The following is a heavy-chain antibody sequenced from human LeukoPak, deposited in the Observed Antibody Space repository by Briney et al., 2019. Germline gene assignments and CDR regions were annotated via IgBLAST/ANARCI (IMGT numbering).Heavy chain of an antibody. D-gene: IGHD3-3*01. CDR1: GGSFSGYY. J-gene: IGHJ6*03. CDR3: ASVKYYDFWSGLSGSMYYYYMDV. V-gene: IGHV4-34*01. Sequence: SETLSLTCAVYGGSFSGYYWSWIRQPPGKGLEWIGEINHSGSTNYNPSLKSRVTISVDTSKNQFSLKLSSVTAADTAVYYCASVKYYDFWSGLSGSMYYYYMDVWGKGTTVTVSS. CDR2: INHSGST.